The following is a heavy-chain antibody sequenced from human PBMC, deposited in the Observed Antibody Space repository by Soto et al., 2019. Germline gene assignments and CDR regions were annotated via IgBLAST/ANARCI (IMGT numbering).Heavy chain of an antibody. D-gene: IGHD4-17*01. Sequence: SVKVSCKASGGTFSSYAISWVRQAPGQGLEWMGGIIPIFGTANYAQKFQGRVTITADESTSTAYMELSSLRSEDTAVYYCAGYGDYYYYGMDVWGQGTTVTVSS. J-gene: IGHJ6*02. CDR2: IIPIFGTA. CDR3: AGYGDYYYYGMDV. CDR1: GGTFSSYA. V-gene: IGHV1-69*13.